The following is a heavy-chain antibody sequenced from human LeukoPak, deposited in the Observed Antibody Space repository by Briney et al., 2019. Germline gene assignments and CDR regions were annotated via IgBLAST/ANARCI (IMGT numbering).Heavy chain of an antibody. V-gene: IGHV3-30-3*01. CDR2: ISYDGSNK. CDR1: GFIFSQYS. Sequence: GGSLRLSCAASGFIFSQYSMNWVRQAPGKGLEWVAVISYDGSNKYYADSVKGRFTISRDNSKNTLYLQMNSLRAEDTAVYYCARDLAVAHFDYWGQGTLVTVSS. D-gene: IGHD6-19*01. CDR3: ARDLAVAHFDY. J-gene: IGHJ4*02.